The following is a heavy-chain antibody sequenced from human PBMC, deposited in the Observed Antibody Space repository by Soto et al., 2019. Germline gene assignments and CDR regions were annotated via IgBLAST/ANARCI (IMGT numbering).Heavy chain of an antibody. Sequence: SETLSLTCTVSGGSISGGDYYWSWIRQPPGKGLEWIGYIYYSGSTYYNPSLKSRVTISVDTSKNQFSLKLSSVTAADTAVYYCARDLNYYDSSGYRTDWFDPWGQGTLVTVSS. CDR1: GGSISGGDYY. CDR3: ARDLNYYDSSGYRTDWFDP. CDR2: IYYSGST. D-gene: IGHD3-22*01. V-gene: IGHV4-30-4*01. J-gene: IGHJ5*02.